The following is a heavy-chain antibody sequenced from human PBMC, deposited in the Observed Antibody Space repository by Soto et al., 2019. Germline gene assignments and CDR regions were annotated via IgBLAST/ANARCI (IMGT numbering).Heavy chain of an antibody. CDR1: GYTFTSYA. J-gene: IGHJ6*02. D-gene: IGHD3-10*01. CDR3: ASSYYGSGNPKDYYYGMDV. V-gene: IGHV1-3*01. CDR2: INAGNGNT. Sequence: ASVTVSCKASGYTFTSYAMHWVRQAPGQRLEWMGWINAGNGNTKYSQKFQGRVTITRDTSASTAYMELSSLRSEDTAVYYCASSYYGSGNPKDYYYGMDVWGQGTTVTVSS.